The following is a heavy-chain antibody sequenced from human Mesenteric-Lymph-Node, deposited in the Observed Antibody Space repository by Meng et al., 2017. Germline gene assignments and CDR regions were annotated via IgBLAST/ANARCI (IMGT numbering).Heavy chain of an antibody. D-gene: IGHD4-17*01. V-gene: IGHV3-21*01. CDR3: ARWNDYGDYCFDY. Sequence: GGSLRLSCAASGFTVSSNYMSWVRQAPGKGLVWVSSISTSSSYKFYADSVKGRFTISRDNAKNSLYLQMNSLRAEDTAVYYCARWNDYGDYCFDYWGRGTLVTVSS. J-gene: IGHJ4*02. CDR2: ISTSSSYK. CDR1: GFTVSSNY.